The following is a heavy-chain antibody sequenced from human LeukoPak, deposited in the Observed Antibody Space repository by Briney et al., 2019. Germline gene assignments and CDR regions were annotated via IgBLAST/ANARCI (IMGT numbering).Heavy chain of an antibody. Sequence: ASVKVSCKASGYTFTSYGISWVRQTPGQGLEWMGWISAYNGNTNYAQKLQGRVTMTTDTSTSTAYMELRSLRSDDTAVYYSARVSSSIAASRLDPWGQGTLVTVYS. CDR1: GYTFTSYG. D-gene: IGHD6-6*01. V-gene: IGHV1-18*01. CDR3: ARVSSSIAASRLDP. J-gene: IGHJ5*02. CDR2: ISAYNGNT.